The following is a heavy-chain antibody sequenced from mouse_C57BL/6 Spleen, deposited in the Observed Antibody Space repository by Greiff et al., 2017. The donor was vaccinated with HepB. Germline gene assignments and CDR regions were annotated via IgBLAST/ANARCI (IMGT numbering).Heavy chain of an antibody. J-gene: IGHJ4*01. CDR1: GYAFTNYL. CDR2: INPGSGGT. D-gene: IGHD1-1*01. CDR3: ARRKIYYGSSPYYAMDY. V-gene: IGHV1-54*01. Sequence: VQLQQSGAELVRPGTSVKVSCKASGYAFTNYLIEWVKQRPGQGLEWIGVINPGSGGTNYNEKFKGKATLTADKSSSTAYMQLSSLTSEDSAVYFCARRKIYYGSSPYYAMDYWGQGTSVTVSS.